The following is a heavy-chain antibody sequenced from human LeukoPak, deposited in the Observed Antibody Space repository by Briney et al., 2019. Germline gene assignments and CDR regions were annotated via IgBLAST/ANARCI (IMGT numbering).Heavy chain of an antibody. V-gene: IGHV4-39*01. J-gene: IGHJ4*02. Sequence: PSETLSLTCAVSGGSISSGPYYWGWIRQPPGKGLEWIGSMYYSGDTYYKPSLQSRVTISGDPSKNQFSLKLSSVTAADTAVYYCERLRATLTVVVTLFDSWGQGTLVTVSS. D-gene: IGHD3-22*01. CDR1: GGSISSGPYY. CDR2: MYYSGDT. CDR3: ERLRATLTVVVTLFDS.